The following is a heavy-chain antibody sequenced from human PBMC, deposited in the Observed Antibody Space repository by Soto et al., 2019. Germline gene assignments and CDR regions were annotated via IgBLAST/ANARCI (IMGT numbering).Heavy chain of an antibody. Sequence: EVQLVESGGGLVQPGRSLRLSCAASGFTFDDYAMHWVRRVPGKGLEWVSSISWNSNIIGYVDSVKGRFTISRDNAKNSLYLQMNSLRPEDTALYYCAKGGPDGFCSGGRRYFDYWGQGTLVTVSS. CDR2: ISWNSNII. D-gene: IGHD2-15*01. J-gene: IGHJ4*02. CDR3: AKGGPDGFCSGGRRYFDY. CDR1: GFTFDDYA. V-gene: IGHV3-9*01.